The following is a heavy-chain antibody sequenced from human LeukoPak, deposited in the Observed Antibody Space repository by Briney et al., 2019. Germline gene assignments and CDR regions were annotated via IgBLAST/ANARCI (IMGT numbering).Heavy chain of an antibody. Sequence: SETLSLTCTVSGYSISSGYYWGWIRQPPGKGLEWIGSIYHSGSTYYNPSLKSRVTISVDTSKNQFSLKLSSVTAADTAVYYCARDLAYGVDYWGQGTLVTVSS. CDR1: GYSISSGYY. J-gene: IGHJ4*02. V-gene: IGHV4-38-2*02. CDR2: IYHSGST. CDR3: ARDLAYGVDY. D-gene: IGHD4-17*01.